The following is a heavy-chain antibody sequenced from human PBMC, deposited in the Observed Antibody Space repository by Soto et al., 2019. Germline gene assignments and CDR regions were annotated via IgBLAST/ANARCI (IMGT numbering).Heavy chain of an antibody. D-gene: IGHD3-10*01. CDR1: GGSLRRGDYY. CDR2: IYYSGST. CDR3: ARDSGYGSGSYFTEDYYYGMDV. Sequence: SETPSLTCTVSGGSLRRGDYYWSWVRQPPGKGLEGGGYIYYSGSTYYNPCLKTRVTISVDTSKNQFSLKLSSVTAADTAVYYCARDSGYGSGSYFTEDYYYGMDVWGQGTTVTVSS. J-gene: IGHJ6*02. V-gene: IGHV4-30-4*01.